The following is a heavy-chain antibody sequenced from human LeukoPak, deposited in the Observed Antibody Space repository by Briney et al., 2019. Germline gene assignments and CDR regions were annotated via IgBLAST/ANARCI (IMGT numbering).Heavy chain of an antibody. V-gene: IGHV3-30*18. Sequence: GGSLRLSCAASGFTFSSYGMHWVRQAPGKGLEWVAVISYDGSNKYYADSVKGRFTISRDNSKNTLYLQMNSLRAEDTALYYCAKEGSSGGHYFDYWGQGTLVTVSS. CDR1: GFTFSSYG. D-gene: IGHD3-22*01. CDR2: ISYDGSNK. CDR3: AKEGSSGGHYFDY. J-gene: IGHJ4*02.